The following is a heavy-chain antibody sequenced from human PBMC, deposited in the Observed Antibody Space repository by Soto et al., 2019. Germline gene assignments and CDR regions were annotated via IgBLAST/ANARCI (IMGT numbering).Heavy chain of an antibody. CDR3: AKAYFVWSSEQPYYFAY. Sequence: EVQLLDSGGGLVQPGGSLRLSCAASGFTFSNYAMTWVRQGPGKGLEWVSGISGSGGRSYYADSVKGRFTISRDNSKSTLYFQMNSLRAEDTAVYYCAKAYFVWSSEQPYYFAYWGQGTLGTVS. V-gene: IGHV3-23*01. CDR2: ISGSGGRS. CDR1: GFTFSNYA. D-gene: IGHD3-16*01. J-gene: IGHJ4*02.